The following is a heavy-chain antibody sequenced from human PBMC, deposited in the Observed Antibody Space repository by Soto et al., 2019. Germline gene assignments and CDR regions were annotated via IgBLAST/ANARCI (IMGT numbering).Heavy chain of an antibody. CDR2: IIPIFSTP. V-gene: IGHV1-69*13. CDR1: GGTLGSYA. Sequence: SVKLSCKTSGGTLGSYAFSWVRQAPGQGLEWMGGIIPIFSTPNYAQKFQGRVTITADESTSTAYMELSSLRYEDTAVYYCAPRSPAFDFWGQGTLVTVST. J-gene: IGHJ4*02. CDR3: APRSPAFDF.